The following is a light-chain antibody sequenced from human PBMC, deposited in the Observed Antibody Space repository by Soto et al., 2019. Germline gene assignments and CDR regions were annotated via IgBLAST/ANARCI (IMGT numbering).Light chain of an antibody. CDR1: SSDVGGYNY. J-gene: IGLJ1*01. CDR3: RSYTSSSTRV. CDR2: DVS. V-gene: IGLV2-14*01. Sequence: QSALTQPASVSGSPGQSITISCTGTSSDVGGYNYVSWYQQHPGKAPKLMIYDVSNRPSGVSNRFSGSRSGNTASLTISGLQDEDEDDYYCRSYTSSSTRVFGTGTKLTVL.